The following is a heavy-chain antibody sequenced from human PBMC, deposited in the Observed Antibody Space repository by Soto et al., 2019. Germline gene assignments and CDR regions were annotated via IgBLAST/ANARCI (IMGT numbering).Heavy chain of an antibody. CDR1: GFSLSTSGVA. J-gene: IGHJ4*02. D-gene: IGHD2-2*01. CDR3: AHSQLGPSDF. CDR2: LYWDDDR. V-gene: IGHV2-5*02. Sequence: QITLKESGPMLVRPTQTLTLTCTFSGFSLSTSGVAVAWIRQPPGEALEWFALLYWDDDRRYNSSLKSRLTITRDTSKDQVVLTMTNMDPVDTATYFCAHSQLGPSDFWGPGILVTVSS.